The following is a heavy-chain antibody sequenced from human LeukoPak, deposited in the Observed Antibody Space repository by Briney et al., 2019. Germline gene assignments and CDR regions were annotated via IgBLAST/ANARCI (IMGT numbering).Heavy chain of an antibody. J-gene: IGHJ4*02. CDR3: ARAHYDFWSAYLDY. Sequence: SETLSLTRTVSGGSISSYSWSWIRQPAGKGLEWIGRIYTSGSTNYNPSLKSRVTMSVDTSKNQFSLKLSSVTAADTAVYYCARAHYDFWSAYLDYWGQGTLVTVSS. CDR2: IYTSGST. CDR1: GGSISSYS. D-gene: IGHD3-3*01. V-gene: IGHV4-4*07.